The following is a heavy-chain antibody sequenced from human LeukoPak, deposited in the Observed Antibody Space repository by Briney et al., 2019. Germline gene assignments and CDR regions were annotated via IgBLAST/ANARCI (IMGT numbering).Heavy chain of an antibody. CDR1: GFTFSSYE. V-gene: IGHV3-48*03. J-gene: IGHJ4*02. Sequence: GGSLRLSCAASGFTFSSYEMNWVRQAPGKGLEWVSYISSSGTTTFYADSVKGRFTISRDNAKNSLYLQMNSLRAEDTAVYYCARDEVGATTGFDYWGQGTLVTVSS. D-gene: IGHD1-26*01. CDR2: ISSSGTTT. CDR3: ARDEVGATTGFDY.